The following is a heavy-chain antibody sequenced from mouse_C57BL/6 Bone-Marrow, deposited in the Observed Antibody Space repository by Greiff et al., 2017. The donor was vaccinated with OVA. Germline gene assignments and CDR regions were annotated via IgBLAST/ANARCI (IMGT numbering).Heavy chain of an antibody. CDR3: TTFDSDGRAWFAY. CDR1: GFNIKDDY. D-gene: IGHD2-4*01. CDR2: IDPENGDT. Sequence: VQLQQSGAELVRPGASVKLSCTASGFNIKDDYMHWVKQRPEQGLEWIGWIDPENGDTEYAPKFQGKATITADTSSNTAYLQLRSLTSDDTAVYYGTTFDSDGRAWFAYWGQGTLVTVSA. J-gene: IGHJ3*01. V-gene: IGHV14-4*01.